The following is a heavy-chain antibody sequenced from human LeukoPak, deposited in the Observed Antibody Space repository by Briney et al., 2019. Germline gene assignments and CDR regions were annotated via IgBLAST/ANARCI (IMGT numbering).Heavy chain of an antibody. CDR3: ARDDSPTYYYGSGSSVQEGGFDY. V-gene: IGHV4-39*07. CDR2: IYYSGST. D-gene: IGHD3-10*01. Sequence: SETLSLTCTVSGGSISSSSYYWGWIRQPPGKGLEWIGSIYYSGSTYYNPSLKSRVTISVDTSKNQFSLKLSSVTAADTAVYYCARDDSPTYYYGSGSSVQEGGFDYWGQGTLVTVSS. J-gene: IGHJ4*02. CDR1: GGSISSSSYY.